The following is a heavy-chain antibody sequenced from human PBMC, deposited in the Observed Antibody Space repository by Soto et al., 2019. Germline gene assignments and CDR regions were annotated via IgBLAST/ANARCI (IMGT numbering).Heavy chain of an antibody. D-gene: IGHD4-17*01. V-gene: IGHV1-18*04. CDR3: AMDYGDRPEYFKH. Sequence: QVQLVQSGPDLKRPGASMKVSCKASGYTFTSYGISWVRQAPGQGLEWMAWISPLKGRTQYSQKVQSRVTLSTDTSSNTAYMEMTTLRVNDTAVYYCAMDYGDRPEYFKHWGQGTLVTVS. CDR2: ISPLKGRT. CDR1: GYTFTSYG. J-gene: IGHJ1*01.